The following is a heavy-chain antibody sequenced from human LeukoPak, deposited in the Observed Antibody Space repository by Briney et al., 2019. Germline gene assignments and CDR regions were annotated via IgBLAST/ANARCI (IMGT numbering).Heavy chain of an antibody. D-gene: IGHD2-21*01. Sequence: GGSLRLSCAASGFTFSSYGMHWVRQAPGKGLEWVAVISYDGSNKYSADSVKGRFTISRDNSKNTLYLQMNSLRAECTAVYYCAKAPQGERAPWGQGTPVTASP. CDR3: AKAPQGERAP. J-gene: IGHJ5*02. CDR1: GFTFSSYG. V-gene: IGHV3-30*18. CDR2: ISYDGSNK.